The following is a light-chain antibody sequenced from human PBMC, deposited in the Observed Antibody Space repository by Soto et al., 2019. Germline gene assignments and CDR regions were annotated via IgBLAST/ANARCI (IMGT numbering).Light chain of an antibody. V-gene: IGLV2-14*03. Sequence: QSVVTQPATECGSPGQSIAISCTGASIDVGGYNYVSWYQQHPGKAPKLMSYDVASRPSGVSDRFSGSKSGNTASLTISGLQAEDEADYYCSSYTSSSTLYVFGTGTKVTVL. CDR2: DVA. CDR3: SSYTSSSTLYV. CDR1: SIDVGGYNY. J-gene: IGLJ1*01.